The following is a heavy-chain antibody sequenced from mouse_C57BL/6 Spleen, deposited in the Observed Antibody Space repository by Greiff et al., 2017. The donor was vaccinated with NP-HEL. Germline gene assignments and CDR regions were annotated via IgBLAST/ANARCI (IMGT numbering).Heavy chain of an antibody. CDR1: GYSFTSYY. CDR2: IYPGSGNT. CDR3: ARQLRLHDYFDY. V-gene: IGHV1-66*01. D-gene: IGHD3-2*02. J-gene: IGHJ2*01. Sequence: VQLQQSGPELVKPGASVKISCKASGYSFTSYYIHWVKQRPGQGLEWIGWIYPGSGNTKYNEKFKGKATLTADTSSSTAYMQLSSLTSEDSAVYYCARQLRLHDYFDYWGQGTTLTVSS.